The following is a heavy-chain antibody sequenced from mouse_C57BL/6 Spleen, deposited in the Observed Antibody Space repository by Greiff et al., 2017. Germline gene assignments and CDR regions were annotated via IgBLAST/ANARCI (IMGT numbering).Heavy chain of an antibody. Sequence: QVQLQQSGAELVKPGASVKISCKASGFAFSSYWMNWVKQRPGKGLEWIGQIYPGDGDTNYNGKFKGKATLTADKSSSTAYMQLSSLTSEDSAVYFCARSESNYRFWYFDVWGTGTTVTVSS. J-gene: IGHJ1*03. V-gene: IGHV1-80*01. CDR1: GFAFSSYW. D-gene: IGHD2-5*01. CDR2: IYPGDGDT. CDR3: ARSESNYRFWYFDV.